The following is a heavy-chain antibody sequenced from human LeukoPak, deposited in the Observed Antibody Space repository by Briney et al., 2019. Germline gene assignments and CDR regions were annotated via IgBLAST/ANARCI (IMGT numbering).Heavy chain of an antibody. CDR1: VFTFTNAW. D-gene: IGHD5-18*01. J-gene: IGHJ4*02. CDR2: IKSKTDGGTT. V-gene: IGHV3-15*01. CDR3: TTNGRYSSLDY. Sequence: PGGSLRLSCAASVFTFTNAWMNWVRQAPGKGLEWVGRIKSKTDGGTTDYAAPVKGRFTISRDDSKNTLYLQMNSLNSEDTAVYYCTTNGRYSSLDYWGQGTLVTVYS.